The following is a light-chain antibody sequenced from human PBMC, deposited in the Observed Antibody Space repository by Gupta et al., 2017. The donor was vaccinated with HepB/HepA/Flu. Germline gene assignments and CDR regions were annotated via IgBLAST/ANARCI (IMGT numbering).Light chain of an antibody. J-gene: IGKJ1*01. CDR2: VAS. Sequence: DIKMTQSPPSLSASVGDRVTITCRASQGIGTYLNWYQQRPGKAPNVLIYVASTLESGVPSRFAGGGSGTDFTLTINKLQPEDFGTYFCQQSYDIPRTFGQGTKIEMK. V-gene: IGKV1-39*01. CDR3: QQSYDIPRT. CDR1: QGIGTY.